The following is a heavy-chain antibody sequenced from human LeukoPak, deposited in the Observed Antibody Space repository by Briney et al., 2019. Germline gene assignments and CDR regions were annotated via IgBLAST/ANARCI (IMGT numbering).Heavy chain of an antibody. D-gene: IGHD4/OR15-4a*01. CDR1: SGSISSFTYY. J-gene: IGHJ6*02. CDR2: INHSGST. V-gene: IGHV4-39*07. CDR3: ARGANFYYYGMDV. Sequence: SETLSLTCTVSSGSISSFTYYWSWIRQPPGKGLEWIGEINHSGSTNYNPSLKSRVTISVDTSKNQFSLKLSSVTAADTAVYYCARGANFYYYGMDVWGQGTTVTVSS.